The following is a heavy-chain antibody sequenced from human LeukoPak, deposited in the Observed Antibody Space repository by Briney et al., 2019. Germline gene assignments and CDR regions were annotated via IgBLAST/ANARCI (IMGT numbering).Heavy chain of an antibody. J-gene: IGHJ4*02. CDR1: GFTFSTYG. CDR3: ARDEGYYFDS. Sequence: PGGSLRLSCAASGFTFSTYGMFWVRQAPGKGLEWVASISRNSTYIHYADSVKGRFTISRDNARNSLFLQMKSLRAEDTAIYYCARDEGYYFDSWGQGTQVTVSS. V-gene: IGHV3-21*01. CDR2: ISRNSTYI.